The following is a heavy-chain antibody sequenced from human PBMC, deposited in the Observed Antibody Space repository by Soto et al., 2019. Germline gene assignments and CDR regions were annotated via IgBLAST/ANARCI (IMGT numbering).Heavy chain of an antibody. D-gene: IGHD1-26*01. CDR2: SRDKAQGYST. CDR3: SGAESPDTAYFPLY. J-gene: IGHJ4*02. CDR1: GFTLSDHY. Sequence: LRLSCAGSGFTLSDHYIDWVRQAPGKGLEWVGRSRDKAQGYSTEYAASVKGRFTTSRDDSKNSVYLQMNSLKTEDTAVYYCSGAESPDTAYFPLYWGQGTPVTVSS. V-gene: IGHV3-72*01.